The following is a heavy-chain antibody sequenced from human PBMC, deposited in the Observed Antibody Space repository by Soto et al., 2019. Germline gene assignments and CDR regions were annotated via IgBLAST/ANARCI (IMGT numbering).Heavy chain of an antibody. CDR3: ARGTVLLWFGELLLSRGGMDV. V-gene: IGHV4-34*01. Sequence: SETLSLTCAVYGGSFSGYYWSWIRQPPGKGLEWIGEINHSGSTNYNPSLKSRVTISVDTSKNQFSLKLSSVTAADTAVYYCARGTVLLWFGELLLSRGGMDVWGQGTTVTVSS. D-gene: IGHD3-10*01. CDR1: GGSFSGYY. J-gene: IGHJ6*02. CDR2: INHSGST.